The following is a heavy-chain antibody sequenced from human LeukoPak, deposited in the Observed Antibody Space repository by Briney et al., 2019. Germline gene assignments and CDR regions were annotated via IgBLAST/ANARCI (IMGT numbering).Heavy chain of an antibody. CDR2: INWNGGST. D-gene: IGHD4-11*01. V-gene: IGHV3-20*04. Sequence: GGSLRLSCAASGFTFGDYGMSWVRQAPGKGLEWVSGINWNGGSTGYADSVKGRFTISRDNAKNSLYLQMNSLRAEDTALYYCARGGDYSGGYYFDYWGQGTLVTVSS. CDR3: ARGGDYSGGYYFDY. CDR1: GFTFGDYG. J-gene: IGHJ4*02.